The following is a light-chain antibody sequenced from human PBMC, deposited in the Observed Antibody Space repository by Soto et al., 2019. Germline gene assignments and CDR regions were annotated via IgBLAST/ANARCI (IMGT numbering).Light chain of an antibody. CDR1: QSVSSY. V-gene: IGKV3-11*01. Sequence: EIVLTQSPATLSLSPGERATLSCRASQSVSSYLAWYQQKPGQAPRLLIYDASNRATGIPARFSGSGSGTDFTRTISSLEPEEFATYHCLQTYQSPPTFGQGTKVDIK. J-gene: IGKJ2*01. CDR3: LQTYQSPPT. CDR2: DAS.